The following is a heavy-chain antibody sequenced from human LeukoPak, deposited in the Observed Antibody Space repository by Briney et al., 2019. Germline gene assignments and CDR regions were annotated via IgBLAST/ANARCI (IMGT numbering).Heavy chain of an antibody. CDR3: AKGTRPNWGSLWYFDY. CDR2: ISGSGGST. J-gene: IGHJ4*02. Sequence: GSLRLSCAASGFTFSSYAMSWVRQAPGKGLEWVSAISGSGGSTYYADSVKGRFTISRDNSKNTLYLQMNSLRAEDTAVYYCAKGTRPNWGSLWYFDYWGQGTLVTVSS. D-gene: IGHD7-27*01. V-gene: IGHV3-23*01. CDR1: GFTFSSYA.